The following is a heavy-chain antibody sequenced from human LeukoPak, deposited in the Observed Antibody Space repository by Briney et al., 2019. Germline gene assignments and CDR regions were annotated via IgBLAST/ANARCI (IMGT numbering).Heavy chain of an antibody. J-gene: IGHJ6*02. D-gene: IGHD1-26*01. CDR3: AGGGLLGYYYGMDV. Sequence: ASVKASCKASGYTFTGYYMHWVRQAPGQGLEWMGRINPNSGGTNYAQKFQGRVTMTRDTSISTAYMELSRLRSDDTAVYYCAGGGLLGYYYGMDVWGQGTTVTVSS. CDR1: GYTFTGYY. CDR2: INPNSGGT. V-gene: IGHV1-2*06.